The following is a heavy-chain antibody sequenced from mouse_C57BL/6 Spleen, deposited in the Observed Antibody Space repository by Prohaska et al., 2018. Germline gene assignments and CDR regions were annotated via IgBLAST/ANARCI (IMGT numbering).Heavy chain of an antibody. CDR2: INPNNGGT. CDR3: ARWDMDSNGMDY. V-gene: IGHV1-26*01. CDR1: GYTFTDYY. J-gene: IGHJ4*01. D-gene: IGHD2-5*01. Sequence: LKISCKASGYTFTDYYMNWVKQSHGKSLEWIGDINPNNGGTSYNQKFKGKATLTVDKSSSTAYMELRSLTSEDSAVYYCARWDMDSNGMDYWGQGTSVTVSS.